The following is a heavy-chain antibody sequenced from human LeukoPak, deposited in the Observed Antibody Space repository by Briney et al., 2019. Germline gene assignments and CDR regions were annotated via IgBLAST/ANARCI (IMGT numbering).Heavy chain of an antibody. CDR1: GFTFSSYA. CDR2: ISGSGGST. Sequence: PGGSLRLSCAASGFTFSSYAMSWVRQAPGKGLEWVSAISGSGGSTYYADSVKGRFTISRDNSKNTLYLQMNSLRSDDTAVYYCAREVGYSYGYGIDYWGQGTLVTVSS. V-gene: IGHV3-23*01. D-gene: IGHD5-18*01. J-gene: IGHJ4*02. CDR3: AREVGYSYGYGIDY.